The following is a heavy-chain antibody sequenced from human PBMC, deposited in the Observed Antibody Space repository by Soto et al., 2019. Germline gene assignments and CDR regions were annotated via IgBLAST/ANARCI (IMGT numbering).Heavy chain of an antibody. CDR3: ARDKRYCSSTSCHRIHGMDV. CDR2: INPNSGGT. J-gene: IGHJ6*02. D-gene: IGHD2-2*01. CDR1: GYTFTGYY. V-gene: IGHV1-2*02. Sequence: ASVKVSCKASGYTFTGYYMHWVRQAPGQGLEWMGWINPNSGGTNYAQKFQGRVTMTRDTSISTAYMELSRLRSDDTAVYYCARDKRYCSSTSCHRIHGMDVWGQGTTVTVSS.